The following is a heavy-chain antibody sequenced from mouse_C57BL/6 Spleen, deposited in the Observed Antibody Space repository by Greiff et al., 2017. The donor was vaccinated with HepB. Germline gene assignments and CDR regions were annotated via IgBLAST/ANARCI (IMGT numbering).Heavy chain of an antibody. J-gene: IGHJ4*01. V-gene: IGHV1-5*01. D-gene: IGHD2-1*01. Sequence: EVQLQQSGTVLARPGASVKMSCKTSGYTFTSYWMHWVKQRPGQGLEWIGAIYPGNSDTSYNQKFKGKAKLTAVTSASTAYMELSSLPNEDSAVYYCTRGDYYANDAMDYWGQGTSVTVSS. CDR1: GYTFTSYW. CDR2: IYPGNSDT. CDR3: TRGDYYANDAMDY.